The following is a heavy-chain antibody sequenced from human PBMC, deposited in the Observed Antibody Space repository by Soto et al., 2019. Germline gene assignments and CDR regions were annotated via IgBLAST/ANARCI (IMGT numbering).Heavy chain of an antibody. J-gene: IGHJ6*02. CDR1: GYTFTSYC. CDR3: ARGGGSGIPDYYYGMDV. V-gene: IGHV1-18*01. Sequence: QVQLVQSGAEVKKPGASVKVSCKASGYTFTSYCISWVRQAPGQGLEWMGWISAYNGNTNYAQKLWCRVTRTKVTSTSTDDKGLMSLRSDDTAVYYCARGGGSGIPDYYYGMDVWGQGTTLAVAS. CDR2: ISAYNGNT. D-gene: IGHD3-10*01.